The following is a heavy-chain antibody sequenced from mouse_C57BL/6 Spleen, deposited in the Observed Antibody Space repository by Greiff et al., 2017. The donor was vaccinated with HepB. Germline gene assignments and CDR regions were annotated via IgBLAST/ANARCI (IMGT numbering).Heavy chain of an antibody. J-gene: IGHJ4*01. CDR2: FYPGSGSI. V-gene: IGHV1-62-2*01. D-gene: IGHD2-4*01. CDR1: GYTFTEYT. Sequence: VQLVESGAELVKPGASVKLSCKASGYTFTEYTIHWVKQRSGQGLEWIGWFYPGSGSIKYNEKFKDKATLTADKSSSTVYMELSRLTSEDSAVYFCARHEGVHYYDYDVGYAMDYWGQGTSVTVSS. CDR3: ARHEGVHYYDYDVGYAMDY.